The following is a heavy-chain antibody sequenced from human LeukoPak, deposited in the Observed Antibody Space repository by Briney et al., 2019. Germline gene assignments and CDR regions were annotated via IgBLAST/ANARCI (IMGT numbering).Heavy chain of an antibody. CDR3: ARESQRYDFWSGYPECMDV. Sequence: PGGSLRLSCAASGFTFSTYSMNWVRQAPGKGLEWVSSISSSSSYIYYADSVKGRFTISRDNAKNSLYLQMNSLRAEDTAVYYCARESQRYDFWSGYPECMDVWGKGTTVTVSS. CDR2: ISSSSSYI. V-gene: IGHV3-21*01. D-gene: IGHD3-3*01. CDR1: GFTFSTYS. J-gene: IGHJ6*03.